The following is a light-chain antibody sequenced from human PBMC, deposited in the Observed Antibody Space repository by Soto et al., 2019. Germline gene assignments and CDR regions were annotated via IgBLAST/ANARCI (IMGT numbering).Light chain of an antibody. CDR1: QSVRSW. CDR2: DAS. Sequence: DIQMTQSPSTLSASVGDRVTITCRASQSVRSWLAWYQQKPGRAPKFLIYDASSLESGVPSRFSGSGSGTEFTLTISNLQPDDLATYYCQQYDNYPLTFGGGTKVDIK. V-gene: IGKV1-5*01. J-gene: IGKJ4*01. CDR3: QQYDNYPLT.